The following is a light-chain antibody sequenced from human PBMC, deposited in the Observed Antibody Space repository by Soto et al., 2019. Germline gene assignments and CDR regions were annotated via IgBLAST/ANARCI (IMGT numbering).Light chain of an antibody. CDR1: QSISSW. Sequence: DIQMTQSPTTLSASVGDRVTITGRASQSISSWLAWYQQKPGKAPKLLIYDGSSLESGVPSRFSGSGSGTEFTLTISSLQPADFATYYCQHFNSYPWTFGQGTKVEIK. V-gene: IGKV1-5*01. CDR2: DGS. J-gene: IGKJ1*01. CDR3: QHFNSYPWT.